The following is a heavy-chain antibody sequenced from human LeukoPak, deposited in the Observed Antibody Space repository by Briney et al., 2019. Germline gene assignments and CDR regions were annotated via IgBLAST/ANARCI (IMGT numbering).Heavy chain of an antibody. Sequence: PSETLSLTCTVSGYSISSGYYWGWIRQPPGKGQEWIGSIYHSGSTYYNPSLKSRVTISVDRSKNQFSLKLSSVTAADTAVYYCARVGHSSSAGGDAFDIWGQGTMVTVSS. CDR2: IYHSGST. CDR3: ARVGHSSSAGGDAFDI. V-gene: IGHV4-38-2*02. J-gene: IGHJ3*02. CDR1: GYSISSGYY. D-gene: IGHD6-6*01.